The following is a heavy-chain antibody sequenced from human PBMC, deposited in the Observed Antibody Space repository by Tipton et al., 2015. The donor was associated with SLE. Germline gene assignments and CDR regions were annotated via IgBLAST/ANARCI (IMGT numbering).Heavy chain of an antibody. CDR1: GFTFSSYE. D-gene: IGHD3-3*01. J-gene: IGHJ4*02. CDR2: ISSSGSTI. V-gene: IGHV3-48*03. CDR3: ARDFWSGYAYFDY. Sequence: SLRPSCAASGFTFSSYEMNWVRQAPGKGLEWVSYISSSGSTIYYADSVKGRFTISRDNAKNTLYLQMNSLRAEDTAVYYCARDFWSGYAYFDYWGQGTLVTVSS.